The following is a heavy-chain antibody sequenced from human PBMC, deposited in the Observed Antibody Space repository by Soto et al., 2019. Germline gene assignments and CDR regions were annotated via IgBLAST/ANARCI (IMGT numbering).Heavy chain of an antibody. Sequence: SETLSLTCAVYGGSFSGYYWSWIRQPPGKGLEWIGEINHSGSTNYNPSLKSRVTISVDTSKNQFSLKLSSVTAADTAVYYCARDSGSSGWYNYYGMDVWGQGTTVTVSS. D-gene: IGHD6-19*01. J-gene: IGHJ6*02. V-gene: IGHV4-34*01. CDR1: GGSFSGYY. CDR3: ARDSGSSGWYNYYGMDV. CDR2: INHSGST.